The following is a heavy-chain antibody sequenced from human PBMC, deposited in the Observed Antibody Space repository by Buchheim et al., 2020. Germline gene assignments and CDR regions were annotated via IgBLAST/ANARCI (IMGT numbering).Heavy chain of an antibody. CDR2: IIPIFGTA. CDR1: GGTFSSYA. CDR3: ARKAGRGTDRYYYYYGMDV. J-gene: IGHJ6*02. Sequence: VQLVQSGAEVKKPGSSVKVSCKASGGTFSSYAISWVRQAPGQGLEWMGGIIPIFGTAHYAQKFQGRVPITADESTSTAYMELSSLRSEDTAVYYCARKAGRGTDRYYYYYGMDVWGQGTT. V-gene: IGHV1-69*01.